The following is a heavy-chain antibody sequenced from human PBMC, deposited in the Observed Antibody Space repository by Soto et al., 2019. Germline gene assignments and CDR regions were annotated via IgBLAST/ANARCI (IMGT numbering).Heavy chain of an antibody. Sequence: PSETLSLTCAVSSGSISSSDWRSWVRQPPGKGLEWIGEIYHSGSTNYNPSLKSRVIISVDKSKNQFSLKLSSVTAADTAVYYCARVRAWSGYRSFDYWGQGTQVTVSS. CDR3: ARVRAWSGYRSFDY. CDR2: IYHSGST. D-gene: IGHD3-3*01. J-gene: IGHJ4*02. V-gene: IGHV4-4*02. CDR1: SGSISSSDW.